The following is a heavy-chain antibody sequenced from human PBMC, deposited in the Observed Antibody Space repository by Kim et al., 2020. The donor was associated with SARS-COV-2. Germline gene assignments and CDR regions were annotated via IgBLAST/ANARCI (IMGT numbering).Heavy chain of an antibody. D-gene: IGHD6-13*01. J-gene: IGHJ5*02. CDR2: STN. CDR3: ARDGGGIFDP. V-gene: IGHV3-48*01. Sequence: STNYYADSVKGRFTISRDNAKNSLYLQMNSLRAEDTAVYYCARDGGGIFDPWGQGTLVTVSS.